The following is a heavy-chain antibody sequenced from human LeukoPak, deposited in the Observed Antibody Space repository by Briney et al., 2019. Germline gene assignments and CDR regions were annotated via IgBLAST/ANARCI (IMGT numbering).Heavy chain of an antibody. CDR3: ARDFERGTVRGVPIDY. Sequence: GRSLRLSCAASGFAFDDHDMHWVRQAPGKGLEWVSGITWDSSITGYADSVKGRFTISRDNSKNTLYLQMNSLRAEDTAVYYCARDFERGTVRGVPIDYWGQGTLVTVSS. J-gene: IGHJ4*02. V-gene: IGHV3-9*01. D-gene: IGHD3-10*01. CDR2: ITWDSSIT. CDR1: GFAFDDHD.